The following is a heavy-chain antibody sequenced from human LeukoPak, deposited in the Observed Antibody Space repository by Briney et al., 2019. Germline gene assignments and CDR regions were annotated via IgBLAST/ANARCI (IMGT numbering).Heavy chain of an antibody. CDR3: AKDKLPYSSGWYGY. D-gene: IGHD6-19*01. CDR1: GFTFDDYA. CDR2: ISGNVGGT. V-gene: IGHV3-43*02. J-gene: IGHJ4*02. Sequence: GGSLRLSCAASGFTFDDYAIHWVRQAPGKGLEWVSLISGNVGGTYYADSVKGRFTISRHNSQNSLYLQMNSLRTEDTALYYCAKDKLPYSSGWYGYWGQGTLVTVSS.